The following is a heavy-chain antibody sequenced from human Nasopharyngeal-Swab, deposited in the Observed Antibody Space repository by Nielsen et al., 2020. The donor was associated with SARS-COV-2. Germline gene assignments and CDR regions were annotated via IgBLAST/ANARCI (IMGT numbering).Heavy chain of an antibody. CDR1: GFLFDDYS. Sequence: GGSLRLSCAASGFLFDDYSMSWVRQAPGKGLEWVSLINWKGDTPSYAESVKGRFTISRDNSKKSLYLEMNSLRTEDTALYYCTKQNMAPPYYYMDVWGKGTTVTVFS. D-gene: IGHD2/OR15-2a*01. CDR2: INWKGDTP. V-gene: IGHV3-43*01. J-gene: IGHJ6*03. CDR3: TKQNMAPPYYYMDV.